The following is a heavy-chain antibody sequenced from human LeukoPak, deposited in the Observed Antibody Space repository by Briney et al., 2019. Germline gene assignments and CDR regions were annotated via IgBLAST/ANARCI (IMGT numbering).Heavy chain of an antibody. D-gene: IGHD4-11*01. Sequence: GGSLRLSCAASGFTFSSYAMSWVRQAPGKGLEWVSAISGSGGSTYYADSVKGRFTISRDNSKNTPYLQMNSLRAEDTAVYYCAKSVEHSNYRKFHDWGQGTLVTVSS. J-gene: IGHJ4*02. CDR2: ISGSGGST. CDR3: AKSVEHSNYRKFHD. CDR1: GFTFSSYA. V-gene: IGHV3-23*01.